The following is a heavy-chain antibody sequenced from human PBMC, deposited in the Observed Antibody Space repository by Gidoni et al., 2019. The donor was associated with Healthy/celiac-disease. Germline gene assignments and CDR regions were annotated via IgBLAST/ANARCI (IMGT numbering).Heavy chain of an antibody. J-gene: IGHJ4*02. CDR2: IDPSDSYT. CDR1: GYSFTSYW. V-gene: IGHV5-10-1*01. Sequence: EVQLVQSGAAVKTPGESLRIPCQGSGYSFTSYWISWVRQMPGKGLEWMGRIDPSDSYTNYSPSFQGHVTISADKSISTAYLQWSSLKASDTAMYYCARHRGATRQEYYFDYWGQGTLVTVSS. CDR3: ARHRGATRQEYYFDY. D-gene: IGHD5-12*01.